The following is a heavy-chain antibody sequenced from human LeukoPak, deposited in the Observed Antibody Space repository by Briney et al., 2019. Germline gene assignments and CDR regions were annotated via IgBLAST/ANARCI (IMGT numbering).Heavy chain of an antibody. Sequence: TGGSLRLSCAASGFTFSDYYMSWIRQAPGKGLEWVSYISSSSSTIYYADSVKGRFTISRDNAKNSLYLQMNSLRAEDTAVYYCARHREYDFWSGYSYSFDYWGQGTLVTVSS. V-gene: IGHV3-11*01. CDR3: ARHREYDFWSGYSYSFDY. CDR1: GFTFSDYY. CDR2: ISSSSSTI. J-gene: IGHJ4*02. D-gene: IGHD3-3*01.